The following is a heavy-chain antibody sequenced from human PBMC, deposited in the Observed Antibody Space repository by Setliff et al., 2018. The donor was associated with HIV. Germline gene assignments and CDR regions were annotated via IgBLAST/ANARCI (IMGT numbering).Heavy chain of an antibody. CDR1: GFTFNNYG. V-gene: IGHV3-33*06. D-gene: IGHD3-16*01. CDR3: AKMRFEGYSYTYYYYMDV. J-gene: IGHJ6*03. Sequence: GGSLRLSCAASGFTFNNYGMHWVRQAPGKGLEWVAVIWFDGSNKYYADSVKGRFTISRDNSKNTLYLQMNSLRAEDTAVYYCAKMRFEGYSYTYYYYMDVWGKGTTVTVSS. CDR2: IWFDGSNK.